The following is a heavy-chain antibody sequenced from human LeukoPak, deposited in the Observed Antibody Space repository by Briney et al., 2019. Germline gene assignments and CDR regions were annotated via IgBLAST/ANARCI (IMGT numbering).Heavy chain of an antibody. D-gene: IGHD3-22*01. Sequence: ASVKVSCKASGYTFTGYYIHWVRQAPGQGLEWMGIINPSGGTTTYAQKFQDRVTMTRDTSTGTVYMELSSLRSDDTAVYYCAREGQFYDSSGYLGYWGQGTLVTVSS. CDR1: GYTFTGYY. V-gene: IGHV1-46*01. CDR3: AREGQFYDSSGYLGY. J-gene: IGHJ4*02. CDR2: INPSGGTT.